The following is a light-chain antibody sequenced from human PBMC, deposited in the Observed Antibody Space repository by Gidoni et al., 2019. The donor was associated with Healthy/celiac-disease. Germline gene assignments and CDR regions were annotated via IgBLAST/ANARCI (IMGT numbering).Light chain of an antibody. V-gene: IGKV1-33*01. CDR3: QQYDNLPPL. CDR2: AAS. Sequence: DIQMTQSPSSLSASVGDRVTITCQASQDISNYLNWYQQKPGKAPKLLIYAASNLETGVPSRFSGSGSGTDFTFTISSLQPEDIATYYCQQYDNLPPLFGPGTKVDIK. J-gene: IGKJ3*01. CDR1: QDISNY.